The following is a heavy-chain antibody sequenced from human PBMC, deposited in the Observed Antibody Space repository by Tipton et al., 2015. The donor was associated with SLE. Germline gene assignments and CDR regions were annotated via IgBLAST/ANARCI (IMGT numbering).Heavy chain of an antibody. J-gene: IGHJ6*03. V-gene: IGHV4-59*01. D-gene: IGHD7-27*01. CDR2: IYYSGST. CDR1: GGSISSYY. Sequence: TLSLTCTVSGGSISSYYWSWIRQPPGKGLEWIGYIYYSGSTNYNPSLKSRVTISVDTSKNQFSLKLSSVTAADTAVYYCARGTKLGNHYYSYMDVWGKGTTVTVSS. CDR3: ARGTKLGNHYYSYMDV.